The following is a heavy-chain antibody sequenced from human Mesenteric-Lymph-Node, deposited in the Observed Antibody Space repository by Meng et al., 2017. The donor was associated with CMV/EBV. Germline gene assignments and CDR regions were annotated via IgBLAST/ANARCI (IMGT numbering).Heavy chain of an antibody. CDR3: ARHASDYYGPEN. Sequence: GGSLRLSCKGSGYSFTSYWIGWVRQMPGKGLEWMGIIYAGDSYIRYSPSFQGQVTISVDKSISTAYLQWSSLKASDTAIYYCARHASDYYGPENWGQGTLVTVSS. J-gene: IGHJ4*02. CDR2: IYAGDSYI. D-gene: IGHD2-21*02. CDR1: GYSFTSYW. V-gene: IGHV5-51*01.